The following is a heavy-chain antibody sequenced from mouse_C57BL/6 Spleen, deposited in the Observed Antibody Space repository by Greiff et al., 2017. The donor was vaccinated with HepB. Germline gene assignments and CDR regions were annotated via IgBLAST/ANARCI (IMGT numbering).Heavy chain of an antibody. D-gene: IGHD3-2*02. CDR1: GYTFTSYW. CDR2: IDPSDSET. V-gene: IGHV1-52*01. CDR3: AVDSSAPFAY. Sequence: QVQLQQPGAELVRPGSSVKLSCKASGYTFTSYWMHWVKQRPIQGLEWIGNIDPSDSETHYNQKFKDKATLTVDQSSSTAYMQLSSLTSEDSAVYYCAVDSSAPFAYWGQGTLVTVSA. J-gene: IGHJ3*01.